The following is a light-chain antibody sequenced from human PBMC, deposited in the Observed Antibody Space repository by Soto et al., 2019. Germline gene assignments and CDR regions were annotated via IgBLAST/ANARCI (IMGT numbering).Light chain of an antibody. V-gene: IGLV2-14*01. Sequence: QSVLTQPASVSGSPGQSITISCTGTGRDVGAYNYVSWYQQHPGKAPKLIIHGVTNRPSGVSNRFSASKSAYTASLTISGLQAEDEADYYCSSYTPSYFYVFGPGTKVTVL. CDR2: GVT. J-gene: IGLJ1*01. CDR3: SSYTPSYFYV. CDR1: GRDVGAYNY.